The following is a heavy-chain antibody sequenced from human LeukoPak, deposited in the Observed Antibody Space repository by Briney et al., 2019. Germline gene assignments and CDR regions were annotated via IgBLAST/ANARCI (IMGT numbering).Heavy chain of an antibody. CDR2: ISSTSTFI. V-gene: IGHV3-21*01. CDR3: ARIWYFGDNNWRYFDY. CDR1: GFTFSRYS. J-gene: IGHJ4*02. Sequence: PGGSLRLSCAASGFTFSRYSMNWVRQAPGKGLEWVASISSTSTFIYSADSVKGRFTISRDTAKNSLFLQMNSLRAEDTAIYYCARIWYFGDNNWRYFDYWGQGTLVTVSS. D-gene: IGHD1-20*01.